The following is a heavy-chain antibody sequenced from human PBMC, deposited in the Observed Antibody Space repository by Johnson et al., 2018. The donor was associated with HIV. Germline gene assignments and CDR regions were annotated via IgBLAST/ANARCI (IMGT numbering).Heavy chain of an antibody. J-gene: IGHJ3*02. D-gene: IGHD5-18*01. CDR1: GFTFSSYA. CDR2: ISYDGSNK. Sequence: VHLVESGGGLVQPGGSLRLSCAASGFTFSSYAMHWVRQAPGKGLEWVALISYDGSNKYYADSVKGRFTFSRDHSKNTLYLQMNSLRAEDTAVYYCARAYTYGAFDIWGQGTMVTVSS. V-gene: IGHV3-30*04. CDR3: ARAYTYGAFDI.